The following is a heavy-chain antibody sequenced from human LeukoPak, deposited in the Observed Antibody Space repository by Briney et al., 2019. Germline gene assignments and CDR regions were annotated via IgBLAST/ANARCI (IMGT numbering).Heavy chain of an antibody. CDR3: ARETSQKGAHYMDV. V-gene: IGHV1-18*01. CDR2: ISVYNGNT. CDR1: GYTFTSYG. Sequence: ASVKVSCKASGYTFTSYGISWVRQAPGQGLEWMGWISVYNGNTNYAQKLQGRVTMTTDTSTSTAYMELRSLRSDDTAVYYCARETSQKGAHYMDVWGKGTTVTISS. D-gene: IGHD3-16*01. J-gene: IGHJ6*03.